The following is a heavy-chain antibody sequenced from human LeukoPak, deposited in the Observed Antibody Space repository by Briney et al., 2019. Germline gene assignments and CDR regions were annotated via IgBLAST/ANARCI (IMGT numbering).Heavy chain of an antibody. D-gene: IGHD6-19*01. CDR2: IYHSGST. J-gene: IGHJ4*02. CDR1: GYSTSSGYY. CDR3: ARGNGWYYY. V-gene: IGHV4-38-2*02. Sequence: PSETLSLTCTVSGYSTSSGYYWGWIRQPPGKGLEWIGSIYHSGSTYYNPSLKSRVTISVDTSKNQFSLKLSSVTAADTAVYYCARGNGWYYYWGQGTLVTVSS.